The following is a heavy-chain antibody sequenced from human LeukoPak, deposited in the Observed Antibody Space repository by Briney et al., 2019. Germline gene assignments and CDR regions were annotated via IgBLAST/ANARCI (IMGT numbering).Heavy chain of an antibody. V-gene: IGHV3-23*01. CDR3: AKARKWFADAFDI. D-gene: IGHD3-10*01. CDR1: GFTFSSYA. Sequence: PGGSLRLSCAASGFTFSSYAMSWVRQAPGKGLEWVSAISGSGGSTYYADSVKGRFTISSDNSKNTLYLQMNSLRAEDTAVYSCAKARKWFADAFDIWGQGTMVTVSS. CDR2: ISGSGGST. J-gene: IGHJ3*02.